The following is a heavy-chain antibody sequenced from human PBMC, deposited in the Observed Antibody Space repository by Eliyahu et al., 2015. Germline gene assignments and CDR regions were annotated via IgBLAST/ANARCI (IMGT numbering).Heavy chain of an antibody. CDR2: IKSKTDGGTT. Sequence: QLVESGGGLVKPGGSLRLSCAASGFTFSNAXMSWVRXVQGKGLEWVGRIKSKTDGGTTDYAAPVKGRFTISRDDSKNTLYLQMNSLKTEDTAVYYCTTGMRRYYDYIWGSYRYTEFDYWGQGTLVTVSS. V-gene: IGHV3-15*01. J-gene: IGHJ4*02. D-gene: IGHD3-16*02. CDR1: GFTFSNAX. CDR3: TTGMRRYYDYIWGSYRYTEFDY.